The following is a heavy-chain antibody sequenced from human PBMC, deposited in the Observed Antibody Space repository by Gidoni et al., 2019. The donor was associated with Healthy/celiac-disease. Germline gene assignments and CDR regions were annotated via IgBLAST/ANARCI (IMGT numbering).Heavy chain of an antibody. D-gene: IGHD6-19*01. CDR1: GFTFSSYG. CDR3: ARKGKGSGWRVDY. J-gene: IGHJ4*02. V-gene: IGHV3-33*01. Sequence: QVQLVESGGGVVQPGRSLRLSCAASGFTFSSYGMHWVRQAPGKGLEWVAVIWYDGSNKYYADSVKGRFTISRDNSKNTLYLQMNSLRAEDTAVYYCARKGKGSGWRVDYWGQGTLVTVSS. CDR2: IWYDGSNK.